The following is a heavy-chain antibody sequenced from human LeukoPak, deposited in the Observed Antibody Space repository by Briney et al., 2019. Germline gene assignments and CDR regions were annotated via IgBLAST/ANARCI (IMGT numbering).Heavy chain of an antibody. CDR1: GFTFSTYA. D-gene: IGHD3-22*01. CDR3: AKERYDSSGYYPGY. CDR2: ISFDDSKK. Sequence: GGSLRLSCAASGFTFSTYAMHWVRQAPGKGLEWVAVISFDDSKKYDADSVRGRFTISRDNSKNTLYLQMNSMRAEDTAVYYCAKERYDSSGYYPGYWGQGTLVTVSS. J-gene: IGHJ4*02. V-gene: IGHV3-30-3*01.